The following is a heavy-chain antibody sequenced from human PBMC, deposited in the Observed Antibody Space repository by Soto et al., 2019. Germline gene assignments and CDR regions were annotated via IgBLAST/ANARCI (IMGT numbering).Heavy chain of an antibody. CDR2: IYYSGST. J-gene: IGHJ3*02. V-gene: IGHV4-39*01. D-gene: IGHD2-21*02. Sequence: SETLSLTCTVSGGSISSSSYYWGWIRQPPGKGLEWIGSIYYSGSTYYNPSLKSRVTISVDTSKNQFSLKLSSVTAADTAVYYCARHGAYCGGDCYDDAFDIWGQGTMVTVSS. CDR3: ARHGAYCGGDCYDDAFDI. CDR1: GGSISSSSYY.